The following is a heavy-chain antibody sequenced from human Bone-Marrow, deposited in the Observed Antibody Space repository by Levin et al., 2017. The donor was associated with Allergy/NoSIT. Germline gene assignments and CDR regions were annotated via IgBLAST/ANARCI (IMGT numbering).Heavy chain of an antibody. CDR3: GRDLIAETRTGYSYYHMDV. D-gene: IGHD3-16*01. V-gene: IGHV1-69*06. J-gene: IGHJ6*03. CDR1: GGTLRSDA. CDR2: VIPIFGTT. Sequence: PGGSLRLSCKASGGTLRSDAISWVRQAPGQGLEWMGGVIPIFGTTNYAQQFQGRVTITADKSTNTAHMELTGLTSDDTALYYCGRDLIAETRTGYSYYHMDVWGKGTAVTVSS.